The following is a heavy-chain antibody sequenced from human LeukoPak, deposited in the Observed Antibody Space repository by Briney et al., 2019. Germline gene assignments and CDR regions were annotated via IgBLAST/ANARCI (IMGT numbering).Heavy chain of an antibody. CDR1: GFTVSSNY. J-gene: IGHJ6*03. CDR2: IYSGGST. D-gene: IGHD6-13*01. CDR3: ARDTSLAAAGTYYYYMDV. V-gene: IGHV3-66*01. Sequence: GGSLRLSCAASGFTVSSNYMSWVRQAPGKGLEWVSVIYSGGSTYYADSVKGRFTISRDNSKNTLYLQMNSLRAEDTAVYYCARDTSLAAAGTYYYYMDVWGKGTTVTVSS.